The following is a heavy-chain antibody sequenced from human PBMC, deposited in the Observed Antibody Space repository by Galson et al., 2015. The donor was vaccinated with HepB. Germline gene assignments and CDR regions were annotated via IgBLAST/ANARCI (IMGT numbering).Heavy chain of an antibody. V-gene: IGHV3-23*01. D-gene: IGHD6-19*01. CDR3: ARSHFGYSSAWELLAY. CDR1: GITISNHA. CDR2: IRGDDGGT. Sequence: SLRLSCAASGITISNHAINWVRQAPGKGLEWVSVIRGDDGGTHYANSVRGRFTISSDNSKNTVYLQVNSLRVDDTALYYCARSHFGYSSAWELLAYWGQGFLVTVSS. J-gene: IGHJ4*02.